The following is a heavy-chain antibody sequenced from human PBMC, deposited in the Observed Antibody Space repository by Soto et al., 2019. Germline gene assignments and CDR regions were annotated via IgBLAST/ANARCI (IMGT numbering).Heavy chain of an antibody. CDR2: IIPVFGTT. J-gene: IGHJ6*02. Sequence: QVQLVQSGAEVKKPGSSVEVFCKASGGTFSNYTISWVRQAPGQGLEWMGGIIPVFGTTDYEQQFQGRVTITADGSTSTAYMQLSSLRSADTAVYYCARSSPYIVVRKPTGNQDYYGMDVWGQGTTVTGSS. D-gene: IGHD2-2*01. CDR3: ARSSPYIVVRKPTGNQDYYGMDV. CDR1: GGTFSNYT. V-gene: IGHV1-69*01.